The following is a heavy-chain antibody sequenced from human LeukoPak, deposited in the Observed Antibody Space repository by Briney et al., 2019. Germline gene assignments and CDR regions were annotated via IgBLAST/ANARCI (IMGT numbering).Heavy chain of an antibody. Sequence: GSLRLSCAASGFTFSSYWMSWVRQAPGKGLEWVANIKQDGSEKYYVDSVKGRFTISRDNAKNSLYLQMNSLRAEDTAVYYCARVTYYDFWTRNYQTPYYFDYWGQGTLVTVSS. CDR1: GFTFSSYW. J-gene: IGHJ4*02. D-gene: IGHD3-3*01. CDR2: IKQDGSEK. CDR3: ARVTYYDFWTRNYQTPYYFDY. V-gene: IGHV3-7*01.